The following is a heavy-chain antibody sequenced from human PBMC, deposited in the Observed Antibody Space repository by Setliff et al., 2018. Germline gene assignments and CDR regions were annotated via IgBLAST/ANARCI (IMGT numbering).Heavy chain of an antibody. V-gene: IGHV4-59*01. CDR1: GDSISRYY. J-gene: IGHJ4*02. Sequence: SETLSLTCTVSGDSISRYYWSWIRQPPGKGLEWIGFIQNGGNTKYNPSLGRRITMSVDTSKNQFSLKLSSVTAADTAVYYCARDFLGQWGGKGGLDYWGQGTLVTVSS. CDR2: IQNGGNT. D-gene: IGHD6-19*01. CDR3: ARDFLGQWGGKGGLDY.